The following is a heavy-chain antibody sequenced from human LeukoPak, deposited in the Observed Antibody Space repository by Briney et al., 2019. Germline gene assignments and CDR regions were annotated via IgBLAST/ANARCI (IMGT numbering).Heavy chain of an antibody. CDR3: AREGSGSYYVYYYYGMDV. CDR1: GYTLTELS. CDR2: FDPEDGET. J-gene: IGHJ6*02. V-gene: IGHV1-24*01. D-gene: IGHD3-10*01. Sequence: ASVKVSCKVSGYTLTELSMHWVRQAPGKGLEWMGGFDPEDGETIYAQKFQGRVTMTEDTSTDTAYMELSSLRSDDTAVYYCAREGSGSYYVYYYYGMDVWGQGTTVTVSS.